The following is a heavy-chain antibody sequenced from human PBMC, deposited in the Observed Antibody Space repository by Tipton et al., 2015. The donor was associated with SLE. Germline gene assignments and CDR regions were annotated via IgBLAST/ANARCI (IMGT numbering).Heavy chain of an antibody. D-gene: IGHD3-3*01. Sequence: SLRLSCAASGFTFSSYSMNWVRQAPGKGLEWVSHISTTIGTIYYADSVKGRFTISRDNVQNSVYLHMNSLRAEDTAVYYCSTYDFWSGRRIPFDIWGQGIMVTVS. CDR1: GFTFSSYS. J-gene: IGHJ3*02. V-gene: IGHV3-48*01. CDR2: ISTTIGTI. CDR3: STYDFWSGRRIPFDI.